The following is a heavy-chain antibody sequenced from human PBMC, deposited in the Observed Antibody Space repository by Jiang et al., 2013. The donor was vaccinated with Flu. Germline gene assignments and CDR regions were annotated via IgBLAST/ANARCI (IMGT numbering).Heavy chain of an antibody. CDR2: IYPGDSDT. J-gene: IGHJ4*02. CDR3: ARQATLDQ. Sequence: GAEVKKPGESLKISCKGSGYIFTSYWIGWVRQMPGKGLEWMGTIYPGDSDTRYSPSFQGQVTISVDKSISTAYLQWSSLKASDTGMYYCARQATLDQWGQGTLVIVSS. CDR1: GYIFTSYW. V-gene: IGHV5-51*01.